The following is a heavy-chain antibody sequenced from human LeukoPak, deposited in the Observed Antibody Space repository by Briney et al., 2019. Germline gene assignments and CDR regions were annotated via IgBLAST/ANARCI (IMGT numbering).Heavy chain of an antibody. V-gene: IGHV3-30-3*01. Sequence: GGSLRLSCAASGFTFSSYAMHWVRQAPGKGLEWVAVISYDGSNKYYADSVKGRFTISRDNSKNTLYLQMNSLRAEDTAVYYCARSVWLVGRPFDYWGQGNLVTVSS. CDR1: GFTFSSYA. CDR2: ISYDGSNK. D-gene: IGHD6-19*01. J-gene: IGHJ4*02. CDR3: ARSVWLVGRPFDY.